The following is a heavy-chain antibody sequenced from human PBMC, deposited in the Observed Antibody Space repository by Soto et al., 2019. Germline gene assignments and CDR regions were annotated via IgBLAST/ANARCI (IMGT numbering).Heavy chain of an antibody. CDR1: GFTFSTYW. J-gene: IGHJ6*02. Sequence: EVQVVESGGGLVQPGGSLRLSCAASGFTFSTYWMSWVRQAPGKGLEWMANINQDGSGKNYVDSVKGRFIISRDNAKDSLYLQMNSLRADDTAMYFCGRDMDVWGQGTTVTVSS. CDR2: INQDGSGK. V-gene: IGHV3-7*01. CDR3: GRDMDV.